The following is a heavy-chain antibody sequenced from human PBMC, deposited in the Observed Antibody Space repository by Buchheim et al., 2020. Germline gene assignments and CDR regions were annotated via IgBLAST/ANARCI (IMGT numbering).Heavy chain of an antibody. D-gene: IGHD6-6*01. Sequence: EVQLVESGGGLVQPGGSLRLSCAASGFTFSSYWTHWVRQAPGKGLVWVSRINSDGSSTSYADSVKGRFTISRDNDKNTLYLQMNSLRAEDTAVYYCARVGTYSSSSRRGYYYYYYGMDVWGQGTT. J-gene: IGHJ6*02. V-gene: IGHV3-74*01. CDR3: ARVGTYSSSSRRGYYYYYYGMDV. CDR2: INSDGSST. CDR1: GFTFSSYW.